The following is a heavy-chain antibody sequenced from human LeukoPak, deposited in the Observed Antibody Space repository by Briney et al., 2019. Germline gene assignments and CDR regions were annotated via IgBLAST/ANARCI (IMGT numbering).Heavy chain of an antibody. Sequence: SETLSLTCTVSGGSISSGGYYWSWIRQPPGKGLEWIGYIYHSGSTYYNPSLKSRVTMSVDTSKNQFSLKLRSVTAADTAVYYCARGLDDSSGYYYDYWGQGTLVSVSS. CDR3: ARGLDDSSGYYYDY. CDR2: IYHSGST. CDR1: GGSISSGGYY. V-gene: IGHV4-30-2*01. D-gene: IGHD3-22*01. J-gene: IGHJ4*02.